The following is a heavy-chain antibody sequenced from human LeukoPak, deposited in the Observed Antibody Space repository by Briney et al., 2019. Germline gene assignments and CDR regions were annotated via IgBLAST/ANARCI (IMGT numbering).Heavy chain of an antibody. Sequence: GGSLRLSCAASGFTFSSYAMSWVRQAPGKGLEWVSSMSSSSGLIYYGDSVKGRFTVSRDNAKRSLYLQMNSLRADDTAVYYCAREFDGSASGAGYWGQGTLVTVSS. D-gene: IGHD1-26*01. V-gene: IGHV3-21*01. J-gene: IGHJ4*02. CDR3: AREFDGSASGAGY. CDR2: MSSSSGLI. CDR1: GFTFSSYA.